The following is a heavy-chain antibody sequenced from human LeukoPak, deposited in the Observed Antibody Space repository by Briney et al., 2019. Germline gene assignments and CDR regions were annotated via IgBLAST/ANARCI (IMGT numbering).Heavy chain of an antibody. D-gene: IGHD4-23*01. CDR2: ISGSGAGT. CDR3: ARVRGGNRGDAFDI. CDR1: AFTFSSYG. Sequence: GGSLRLSCAASAFTFSSYGMGWVRQAPGKGLDWVSSISGSGAGTYYADSVKGRFTISRDNSENTLYVQMKSLGAEDTALYYCARVRGGNRGDAFDIWGQGTIVTVSS. J-gene: IGHJ3*02. V-gene: IGHV3-23*01.